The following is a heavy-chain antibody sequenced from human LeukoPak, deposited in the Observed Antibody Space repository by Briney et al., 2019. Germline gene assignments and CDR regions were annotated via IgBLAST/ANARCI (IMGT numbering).Heavy chain of an antibody. CDR3: AIDLLTNIVATIGIFDY. J-gene: IGHJ4*02. Sequence: GGSLRLSCAASGLTFGSYGMHWVRQAPGKGLEWVAVISYDGSNKYYADSVKGRFTISRDNSKNTLYLQMSSLRAEDTAVYYCAIDLLTNIVATIGIFDYWGQGTLVTVSS. CDR2: ISYDGSNK. V-gene: IGHV3-30*03. D-gene: IGHD5-12*01. CDR1: GLTFGSYG.